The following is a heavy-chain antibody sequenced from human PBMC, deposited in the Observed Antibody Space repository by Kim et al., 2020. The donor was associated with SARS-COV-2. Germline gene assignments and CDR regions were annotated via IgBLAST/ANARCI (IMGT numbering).Heavy chain of an antibody. Sequence: VKGRFTIPRDNSKNSLYLQMNSLRAEDTALYYCAKDMKHGDYYYSGMDVWGQGTTVTVSS. D-gene: IGHD4-17*01. CDR3: AKDMKHGDYYYSGMDV. V-gene: IGHV3-43D*03. J-gene: IGHJ6*02.